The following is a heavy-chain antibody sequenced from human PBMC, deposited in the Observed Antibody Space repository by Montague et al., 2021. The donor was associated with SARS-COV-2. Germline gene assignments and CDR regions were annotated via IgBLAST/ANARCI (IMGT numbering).Heavy chain of an antibody. CDR2: ISHSGNA. D-gene: IGHD6-19*01. CDR1: GASMSTSNW. V-gene: IGHV4-4*02. J-gene: IGHJ4*02. Sequence: SETLSLTCAVSGASMSTSNWWSWVRQPPGKGLEWIGEISHSGNANYNPFLKSRVTILIEKSKNQFSLNLTSVTAADTAMYYCTRVVAVAGSDYWGQGILVTVSS. CDR3: TRVVAVAGSDY.